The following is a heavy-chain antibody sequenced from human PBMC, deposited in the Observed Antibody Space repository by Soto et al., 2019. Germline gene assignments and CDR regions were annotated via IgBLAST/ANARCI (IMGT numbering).Heavy chain of an antibody. CDR2: VEPDGSGQ. D-gene: IGHD3-16*01. Sequence: PVGSLRLSCAASGFTFTGYWMSWVRQTPDKGLEWVANVEPDGSGQYYVGSVKGRFTISRDNAKNSVYLQMNSLRAEDTAVYFCVRDGPGGFLDYWGLGTLVTVSS. J-gene: IGHJ4*02. CDR1: GFTFTGYW. CDR3: VRDGPGGFLDY. V-gene: IGHV3-7*01.